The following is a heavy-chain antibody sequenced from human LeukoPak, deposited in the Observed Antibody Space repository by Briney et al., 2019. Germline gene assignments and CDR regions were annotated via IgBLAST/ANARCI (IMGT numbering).Heavy chain of an antibody. CDR2: IYYSGST. J-gene: IGHJ4*02. CDR3: ARVGEQYTFGGYYFDY. V-gene: IGHV4-39*07. CDR1: GGSISSSSYY. D-gene: IGHD3-16*01. Sequence: PSETLSLTCTVSGGSISSSSYYWGWIRQPPGKGLEWIGSIYYSGSTYYNPSLKSRVTISVDTSKNQFSLKLSSVTAADTAVYYCARVGEQYTFGGYYFDYWGQGTLVTVSS.